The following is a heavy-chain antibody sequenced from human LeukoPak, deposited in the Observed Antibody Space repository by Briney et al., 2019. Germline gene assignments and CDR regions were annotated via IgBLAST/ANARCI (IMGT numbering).Heavy chain of an antibody. V-gene: IGHV4-59*01. J-gene: IGHJ3*02. CDR1: GGSFSGYY. Sequence: SETLSLTCAVCGGSFSGYYWSWVRQPPGKGLEWIGYIYYSGSTNYNPSLKSRVTISVDTSKNQFSLKLSSVTAADTAVYYCARGGNRYYYEHDAFDIWGQGTMVTVSS. D-gene: IGHD3-22*01. CDR3: ARGGNRYYYEHDAFDI. CDR2: IYYSGST.